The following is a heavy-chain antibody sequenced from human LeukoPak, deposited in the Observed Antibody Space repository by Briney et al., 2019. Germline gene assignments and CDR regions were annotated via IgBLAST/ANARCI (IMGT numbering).Heavy chain of an antibody. Sequence: GGSLRLSCAASGFTFNTYGMSWVRQAPGKGLEWVSGISGSGGATYYADSVKGRFTISRDNPHSTLYLQMNSLRAEDTAVYFCARGGVDYYGSGTYYLMYYFDYWGQGALVTVSS. CDR1: GFTFNTYG. CDR3: ARGGVDYYGSGTYYLMYYFDY. CDR2: ISGSGGAT. V-gene: IGHV3-23*01. D-gene: IGHD3-10*01. J-gene: IGHJ4*02.